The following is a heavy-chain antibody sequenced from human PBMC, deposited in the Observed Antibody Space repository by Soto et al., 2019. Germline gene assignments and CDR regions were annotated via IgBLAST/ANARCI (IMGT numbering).Heavy chain of an antibody. V-gene: IGHV3-23*01. CDR2: ISGSGGST. J-gene: IGHJ4*03. D-gene: IGHD2-8*01. CDR3: AKGRVM. Sequence: SWVRQAPGKGLEWVSAISGSGGSTYYADSVKGRFTISRDNSKNTLYLQMNSLRAEDTAEYYCAKGRVMWGQGILVTGYS.